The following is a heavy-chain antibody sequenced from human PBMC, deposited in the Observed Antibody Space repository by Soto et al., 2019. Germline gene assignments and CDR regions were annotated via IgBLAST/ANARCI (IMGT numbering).Heavy chain of an antibody. D-gene: IGHD2-2*02. V-gene: IGHV3-23*01. CDR1: GFTFSSYA. CDR3: AKLDCSSTTCYTGGSWFDP. CDR2: ISGGSGTA. J-gene: IGHJ5*02. Sequence: EVQLLESGGGLVQPGGSLRLSCVASGFTFSSYAMSWVRQAPGKGLEWVSAISGGSGTAYYADSVKGRFTISRDNSKNTLYLQMTSRRAEDTAVYYCAKLDCSSTTCYTGGSWFDPWGQGTLVTVSS.